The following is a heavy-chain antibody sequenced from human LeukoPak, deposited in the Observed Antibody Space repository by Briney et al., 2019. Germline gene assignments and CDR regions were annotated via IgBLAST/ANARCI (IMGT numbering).Heavy chain of an antibody. V-gene: IGHV3-48*04. CDR3: ARAYYDFWSGYLYYFDY. J-gene: IGHJ4*02. D-gene: IGHD3-3*01. Sequence: GGSLRLSCAASGFTFSSYSMNWVRQAPGKGLEWVSYISSSSSTIYYADSVKGRFTISRDNAKNSLYLQMNSLRAEDTAVYYCARAYYDFWSGYLYYFDYWGQGTLVTVSS. CDR2: ISSSSSTI. CDR1: GFTFSSYS.